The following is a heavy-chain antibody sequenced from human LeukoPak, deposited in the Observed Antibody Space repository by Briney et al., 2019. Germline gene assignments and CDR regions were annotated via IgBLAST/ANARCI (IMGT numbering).Heavy chain of an antibody. CDR1: GFTFSNAW. V-gene: IGHV3-15*01. CDR2: IKSKTDGETT. J-gene: IGHJ4*02. D-gene: IGHD3-10*01. CDR3: TTESATYYGSVCYFDY. Sequence: GGSLRLSCAASGFTFSNAWMSWVRQAPGKGLEWVGRIKSKTDGETTDYAAPVKGRFTISRDDSKNTLYLQMNSLKTEDTAVYYCTTESATYYGSVCYFDYWGQGTLVTVSS.